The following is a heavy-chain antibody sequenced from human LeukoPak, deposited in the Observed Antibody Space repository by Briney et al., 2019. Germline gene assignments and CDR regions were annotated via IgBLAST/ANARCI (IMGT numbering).Heavy chain of an antibody. J-gene: IGHJ4*02. Sequence: SVKVSCKASGGTFSSYASSWVRQAPGQGLEWMGGIIPIFGTANYAQKFQGRVTITADESTSTAYMELSSLRSEDTAVCYCARDPLTYCSSASCHPDWGQGTLVTVSS. CDR2: IIPIFGTA. V-gene: IGHV1-69*13. CDR3: ARDPLTYCSSASCHPD. CDR1: GGTFSSYA. D-gene: IGHD2-2*01.